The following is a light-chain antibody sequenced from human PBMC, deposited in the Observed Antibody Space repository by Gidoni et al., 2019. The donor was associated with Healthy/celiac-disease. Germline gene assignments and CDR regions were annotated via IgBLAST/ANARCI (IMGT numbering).Light chain of an antibody. CDR2: GAS. V-gene: IGKV3-15*01. J-gene: IGKJ1*01. Sequence: DIVMTQSPATLSVSPGERATLSCRASQSVSSNLAWYQQKPGQAPRLLIYGASTRATGIPARCSGRGSGTEFTLTISSLQAEDFAVYYCQQYNNWPGTFGQGTKVEIK. CDR3: QQYNNWPGT. CDR1: QSVSSN.